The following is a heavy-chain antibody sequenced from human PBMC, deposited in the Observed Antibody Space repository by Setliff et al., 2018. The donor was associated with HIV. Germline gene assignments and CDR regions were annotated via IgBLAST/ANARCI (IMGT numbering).Heavy chain of an antibody. CDR2: ISYGSMYI. CDR1: GFTFSSYC. J-gene: IGHJ6*03. CDR3: SGSQGIGNYYMDG. V-gene: IGHV3-21*01. Sequence: PGGSLRLSCAASGFTFSSYCMNWVRQAPGKGLEWISSISYGSMYIYYSDSVKGRFTISRDDAENSLFLQLDNLKDEDTAVYYCSGSQGIGNYYMDGWGTGTTVTVSS. D-gene: IGHD2-15*01.